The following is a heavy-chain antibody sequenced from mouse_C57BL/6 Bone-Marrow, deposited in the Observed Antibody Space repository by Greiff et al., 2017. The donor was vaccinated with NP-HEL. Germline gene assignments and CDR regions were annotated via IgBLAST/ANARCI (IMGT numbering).Heavy chain of an antibody. Sequence: QVQLKESGAELARPGASVKLSCKASGYTFTSYGISWVKQRTGQGLEWIGEIYPRSGNTYYNEKFKGKATLTADKSSSTAYMELRSLTSEDSAVYFCARGMIYYYGTPYWYFDVWGTGTTVTVSS. CDR2: IYPRSGNT. J-gene: IGHJ1*03. CDR3: ARGMIYYYGTPYWYFDV. CDR1: GYTFTSYG. V-gene: IGHV1-81*01. D-gene: IGHD1-1*01.